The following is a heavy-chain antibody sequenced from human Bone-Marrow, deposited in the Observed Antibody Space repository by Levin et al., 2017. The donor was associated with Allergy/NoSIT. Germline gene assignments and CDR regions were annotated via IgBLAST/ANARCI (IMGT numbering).Heavy chain of an antibody. Sequence: GESLKISCAASGFTFSSHSMSWVRQAPGKGLEWVANIKEDGSVQYKVDSVKGRFTISRDNTKNSLYVQMNSLTAEDTAVYYCARYSTSWGWLDLWGQGTLATVSS. J-gene: IGHJ5*02. CDR2: IKEDGSVQ. CDR3: ARYSTSWGWLDL. V-gene: IGHV3-7*01. CDR1: GFTFSSHS. D-gene: IGHD6-6*01.